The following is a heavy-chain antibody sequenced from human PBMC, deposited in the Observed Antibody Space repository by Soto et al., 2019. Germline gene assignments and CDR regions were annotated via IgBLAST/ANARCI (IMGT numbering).Heavy chain of an antibody. CDR2: FNPNSGGT. J-gene: IGHJ5*02. Sequence: QVQLVQSGAEVKKPGASVKVSGKASGYIFTGYYMHWLRQAPGQGLEWMGWFNPNSGGTKYAQKFQGRVTMTNDTSINTAYMELSGLISDDTAVYYCARGDFDSSANYYAGWFDPWGQGTLVTVSS. CDR1: GYIFTGYY. D-gene: IGHD3-22*01. CDR3: ARGDFDSSANYYAGWFDP. V-gene: IGHV1-2*02.